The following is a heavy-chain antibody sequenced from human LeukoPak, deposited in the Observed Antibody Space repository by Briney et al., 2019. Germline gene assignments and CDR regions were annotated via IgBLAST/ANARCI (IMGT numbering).Heavy chain of an antibody. D-gene: IGHD6-19*01. CDR2: TTSSGIRT. Sequence: GGSLRLSCVASGFTFSNSAMTWVRQAPGKGVEWVSSTTSSGIRTFNAVSVNGRFTISRDNSKNTLYLQMNRLRAEDTAVCYCANFVAGTAYNSFDVWGQGTMVTVSS. CDR3: ANFVAGTAYNSFDV. CDR1: GFTFSNSA. J-gene: IGHJ3*01. V-gene: IGHV3-23*01.